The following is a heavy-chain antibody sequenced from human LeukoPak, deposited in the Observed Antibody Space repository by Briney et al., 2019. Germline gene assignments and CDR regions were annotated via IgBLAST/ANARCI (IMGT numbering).Heavy chain of an antibody. Sequence: GGSLRLSRAASGFTFSTYGIHWVRQAPGKGLEWVAVIWHDGSNKYYADSVRGRFTISRDNSKNTLYLQMNSLRAEDTAVYYCARASGPFDYWGQGTLVTVSS. CDR1: GFTFSTYG. CDR2: IWHDGSNK. J-gene: IGHJ4*02. D-gene: IGHD6-19*01. V-gene: IGHV3-33*01. CDR3: ARASGPFDY.